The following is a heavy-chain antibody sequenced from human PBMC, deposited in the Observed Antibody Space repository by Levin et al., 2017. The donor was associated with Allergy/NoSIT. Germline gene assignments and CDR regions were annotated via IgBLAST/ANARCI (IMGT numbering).Heavy chain of an antibody. D-gene: IGHD1-26*01. CDR2: INQDGSAA. V-gene: IGHV3-7*01. CDR1: GFTFNNYW. CDR3: ARALGALRQSKDNWFDP. Sequence: GGSLRLSCAASGFTFNNYWMTWVRQAPGKGLEWVANINQDGSAAYYVDSVKGRFTISRDTAEKSLYLQMNSLRVEDTAVYYCARALGALRQSKDNWFDPWGQGTLVTVSS. J-gene: IGHJ5*02.